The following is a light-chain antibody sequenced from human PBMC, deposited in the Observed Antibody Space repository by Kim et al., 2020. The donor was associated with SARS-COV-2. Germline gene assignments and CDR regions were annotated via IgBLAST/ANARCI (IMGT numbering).Light chain of an antibody. CDR1: SLRSYY. Sequence: SSELTQDPAVSVALGQTVRITCQGDSLRSYYASWYQQKPGRAPVLVIYGKNNRPSGIPDRFSGSSSGNTASLTITGAQAEDEADYYCNSRDSSGNHLEVFGGGTQLTVL. J-gene: IGLJ3*02. V-gene: IGLV3-19*01. CDR2: GKN. CDR3: NSRDSSGNHLEV.